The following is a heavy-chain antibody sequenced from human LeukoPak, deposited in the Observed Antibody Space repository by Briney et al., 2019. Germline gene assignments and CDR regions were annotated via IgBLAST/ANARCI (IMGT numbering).Heavy chain of an antibody. CDR2: SGTGGTT. CDR1: GFSFSSYS. D-gene: IGHD6-19*01. J-gene: IGHJ4*02. V-gene: IGHV3-23*01. Sequence: GRSLRLACAAAGFSFSSYSMGWVRQAPGKGLEWVSASGTGGTTYYADSVKGRFTVSRDNAKNTLYLQMNSLRAEDTAVYFCAKRYTSDWYLFDYWGQGTLVTVSS. CDR3: AKRYTSDWYLFDY.